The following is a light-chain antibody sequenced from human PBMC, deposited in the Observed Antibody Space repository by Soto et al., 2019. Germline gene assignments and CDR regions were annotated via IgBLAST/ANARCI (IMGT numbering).Light chain of an antibody. CDR2: DVS. Sequence: QSVLTQPRSVSGSPGQSVTISCTGTSSDVGAYNYVSWYQQHPDKAPKLMIYDVSKRPSGVPDRFSGSKSDNTASLTISGLQAEDEADYFCFSSAGRFSFVFGTGTKLTVL. V-gene: IGLV2-11*01. J-gene: IGLJ1*01. CDR3: FSSAGRFSFV. CDR1: SSDVGAYNY.